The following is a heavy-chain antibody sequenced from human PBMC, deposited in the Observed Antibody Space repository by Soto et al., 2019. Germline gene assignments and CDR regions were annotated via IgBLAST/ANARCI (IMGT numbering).Heavy chain of an antibody. Sequence: GGSLRLSCAASGFIFSTYSMNWVRQAPGKGLEWVSSISSSSGFISYADSVKGRLTISRDNAKNSLYLQMNSLRAEDTALYYCVRAMGSSSSKDDYWGQGTLVTVSS. V-gene: IGHV3-21*01. D-gene: IGHD6-6*01. CDR3: VRAMGSSSSKDDY. CDR2: ISSSSGFI. J-gene: IGHJ4*02. CDR1: GFIFSTYS.